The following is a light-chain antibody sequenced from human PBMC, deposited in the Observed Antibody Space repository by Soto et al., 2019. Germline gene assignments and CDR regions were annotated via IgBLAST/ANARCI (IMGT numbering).Light chain of an antibody. CDR1: QGIRHY. V-gene: IGKV1-9*01. Sequence: EIQLTQSPSFLSASVGARVTITCRASQGIRHYLAWYQQKPGKAPSLLMYGASTLQSGVPSRFSGSGSGTEFTLTISSLQPEDVATYFCQQVYGHPPAFGPGTRLDIK. CDR3: QQVYGHPPA. CDR2: GAS. J-gene: IGKJ5*01.